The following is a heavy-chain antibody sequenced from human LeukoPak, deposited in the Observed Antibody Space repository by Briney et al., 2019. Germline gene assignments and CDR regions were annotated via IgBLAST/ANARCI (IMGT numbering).Heavy chain of an antibody. CDR3: AREVYSGYDKFDY. CDR1: GGTFSSYA. CDR2: IIPIFGMA. V-gene: IGHV1-69*04. D-gene: IGHD5-12*01. J-gene: IGHJ4*02. Sequence: SVKVSCKASGGTFSSYAISWVRQAPGQGLEWMGRIIPIFGMANYAQKFQGRVTITADKSTSTAYMELSSLRSEDTAVYYCAREVYSGYDKFDYWGQGTLVTVSS.